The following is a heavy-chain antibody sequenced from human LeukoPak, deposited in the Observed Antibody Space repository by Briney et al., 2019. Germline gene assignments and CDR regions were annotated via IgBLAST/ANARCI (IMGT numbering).Heavy chain of an antibody. J-gene: IGHJ5*02. CDR2: ISSYNGNT. V-gene: IGHV1-18*01. CDR3: ARGDYYGSPKVVAA. Sequence: ASVKVSCKASGYTFSSDGISWVRQAPGQGLEWMGWISSYNGNTKYAGKLQGRVTMTTDTSTSTAYMELRSLRSDDTAVFYCARGDYYGSPKVVAAWGQGTLVTVSS. D-gene: IGHD3-10*01. CDR1: GYTFSSDG.